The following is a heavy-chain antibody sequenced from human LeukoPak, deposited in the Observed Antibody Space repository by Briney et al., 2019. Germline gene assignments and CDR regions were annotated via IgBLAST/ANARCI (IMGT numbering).Heavy chain of an antibody. D-gene: IGHD3-22*01. CDR1: GFTFSSYW. V-gene: IGHV3-7*03. CDR2: IKQDGSEK. CDR3: ARDDYYDSSGYFPGDYYYGMDV. Sequence: GGSLRPSCAASGFTFSSYWMSWVRQAPGKGLEWVANIKQDGSEKYYVDSVKGRFTISRDNAKNSLYLQMNSLRAEDTAVYYCARDDYYDSSGYFPGDYYYGMDVWGQETTVTDSS. J-gene: IGHJ6*02.